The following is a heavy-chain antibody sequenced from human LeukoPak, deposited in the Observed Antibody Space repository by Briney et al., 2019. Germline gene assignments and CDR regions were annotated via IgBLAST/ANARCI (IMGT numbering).Heavy chain of an antibody. CDR3: ARVRVYGSGSYNNKPFDP. D-gene: IGHD3-10*01. Sequence: SETLSLTCTVSGGSISSYYWSWIRQPPGKGLEWIGYIYYSGSTNYNPSLKSRVTISVDKSKNQFSLKLSSVTAADTAVYYCARVRVYGSGSYNNKPFDPWGQGTLVTVSS. J-gene: IGHJ5*02. CDR1: GGSISSYY. CDR2: IYYSGST. V-gene: IGHV4-59*12.